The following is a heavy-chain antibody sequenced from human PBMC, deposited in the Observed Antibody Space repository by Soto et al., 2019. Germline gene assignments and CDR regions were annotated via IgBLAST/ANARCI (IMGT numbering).Heavy chain of an antibody. CDR1: GDSISTYY. V-gene: IGHV4-59*01. J-gene: IGHJ4*02. D-gene: IGHD6-19*01. Sequence: QVQLQESGPGLVKPSETLSLTCTVSGDSISTYYWSWIRQPPGKGLEWIWYLYHSGSNIHYNPSLRIRVTISAATSRNQFSLRLISVTAADTAIYYCARDRKPSEWLGLDYWSQGTLVTVSS. CDR2: LYHSGSN. CDR3: ARDRKPSEWLGLDY.